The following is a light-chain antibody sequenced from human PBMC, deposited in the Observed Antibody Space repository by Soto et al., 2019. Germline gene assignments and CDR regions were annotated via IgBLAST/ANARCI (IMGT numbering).Light chain of an antibody. V-gene: IGKV3-20*01. CDR2: GAS. Sequence: EIVLTQSPGTLSLSPGQRATLSCRASQIVTSTYLAWYQQKPGQAPRLLIYGASSRATGIPDRFSGSGSGTDFTLTISRLEPEDFAVYYCLQYGSSPLTFGGGTKVEIK. CDR1: QIVTSTY. J-gene: IGKJ4*01. CDR3: LQYGSSPLT.